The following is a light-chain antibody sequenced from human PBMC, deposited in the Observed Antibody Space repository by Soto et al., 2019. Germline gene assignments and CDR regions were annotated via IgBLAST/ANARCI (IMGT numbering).Light chain of an antibody. V-gene: IGKV3-20*01. J-gene: IGKJ2*01. CDR2: GAS. CDR3: QQYGSSPPYT. CDR1: QSVSSSY. Sequence: EIVLTQSPGILSLSPGERATLSCRASQSVSSSYLAWYQQKPGQAPRLLIYGASNRATDIPDRFSASGSKTDFTLTISRLEPEDFAVYYCQQYGSSPPYTFGQGTKLEIK.